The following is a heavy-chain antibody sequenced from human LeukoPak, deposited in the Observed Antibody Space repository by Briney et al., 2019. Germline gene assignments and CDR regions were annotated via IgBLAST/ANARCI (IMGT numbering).Heavy chain of an antibody. CDR3: ARGYSSSWYYNWFDP. CDR2: IYSSGST. J-gene: IGHJ5*02. CDR1: GGSITSYY. V-gene: IGHV4-4*07. Sequence: SETLSLTCTVSGGSITSYYWSWIRQPAGKGLEWIGRIYSSGSTNYNPSLKSRVTMSVDTTREQFSLKLSSVTAADTAVYHCARGYSSSWYYNWFDPWGQGTLVTVSS. D-gene: IGHD6-13*01.